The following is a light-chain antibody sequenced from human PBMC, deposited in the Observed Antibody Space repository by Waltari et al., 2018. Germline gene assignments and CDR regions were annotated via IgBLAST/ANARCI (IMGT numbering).Light chain of an antibody. CDR1: QSISSW. J-gene: IGKJ2*01. Sequence: QSPSTLSASVGDRVTITCRASQSISSWLAWYQQKPGKAPKLLIYKASSLESGVPSRFSGSGSGTEFTLTISSLQPDDFATYYCQQYNSYPYTFGQGTKLEIK. CDR2: KAS. CDR3: QQYNSYPYT. V-gene: IGKV1-5*03.